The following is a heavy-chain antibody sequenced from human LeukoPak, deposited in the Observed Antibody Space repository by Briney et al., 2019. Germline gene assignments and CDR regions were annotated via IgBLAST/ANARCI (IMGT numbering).Heavy chain of an antibody. J-gene: IGHJ4*02. V-gene: IGHV1-8*01. D-gene: IGHD3-3*01. Sequence: ASVKVSCKASGYTFTSYDINWVRQATGQGLEWMGWMNPNSGDTGYAQKFQGRVTMTRNTSISTAYMELSSLRSEDTAVYYCARGASVYYDFWSGYPKRGAYFDYWGQGTQVTVSS. CDR1: GYTFTSYD. CDR2: MNPNSGDT. CDR3: ARGASVYYDFWSGYPKRGAYFDY.